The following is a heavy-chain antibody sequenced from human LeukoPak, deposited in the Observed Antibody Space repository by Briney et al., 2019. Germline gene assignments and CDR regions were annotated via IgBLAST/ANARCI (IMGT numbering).Heavy chain of an antibody. CDR1: GFTFSSYG. Sequence: GRSLRLSCAASGFTFSSYGMHWVRQAPGKGLEWVAVISYDGSNKYYADSVKGRFTISRDNSKNTLYLQMNSLRAEDTAVYYCAKEVRGMGVWGQGTTVTVSS. D-gene: IGHD4-11*01. J-gene: IGHJ6*02. CDR2: ISYDGSNK. CDR3: AKEVRGMGV. V-gene: IGHV3-30*18.